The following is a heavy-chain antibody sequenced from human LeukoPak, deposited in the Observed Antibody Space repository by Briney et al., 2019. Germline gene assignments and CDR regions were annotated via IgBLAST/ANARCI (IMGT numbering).Heavy chain of an antibody. V-gene: IGHV3-21*01. CDR1: GFTFSSYS. Sequence: MAGGSLRLSCAASGFTFSSYSMNWVRQAPGKGLEWVSSISSSSSYIYYADSVKGRFTISRDNAKNSLYLQMNSLRAEDTAVYYCARESTKYGAYVSGFDFWGQGTMVTVSS. CDR3: ARESTKYGAYVSGFDF. CDR2: ISSSSSYI. D-gene: IGHD4-17*01. J-gene: IGHJ3*01.